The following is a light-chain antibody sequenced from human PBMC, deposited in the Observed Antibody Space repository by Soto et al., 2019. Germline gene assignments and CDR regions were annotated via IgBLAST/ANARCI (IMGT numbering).Light chain of an antibody. V-gene: IGKV1-5*01. Sequence: DIQITESPSTLSASVGDRVTITCRPSQSISSWLALYQQKPGKAPKLLIYDASSLESGVPSRFSGSGSGTEFTLTISSLQPDDFATYYCQQYNSYSRTFGQGTKVDI. J-gene: IGKJ1*01. CDR1: QSISSW. CDR2: DAS. CDR3: QQYNSYSRT.